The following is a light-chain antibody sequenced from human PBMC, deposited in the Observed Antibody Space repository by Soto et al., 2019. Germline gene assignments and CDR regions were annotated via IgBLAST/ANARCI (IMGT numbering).Light chain of an antibody. J-gene: IGKJ1*01. CDR3: QQYNSWLWT. V-gene: IGKV3-15*01. CDR1: QSVDIN. CDR2: GAS. Sequence: EIVLTQSPATLSVSPGERVTLSCRASQSVDINLAWYQQKPGQAPRLLIYGASTRATDMPGRFSGRGSGTEFTLTINSLQSEDSAVYYCQQYNSWLWTFGQGTKVDIK.